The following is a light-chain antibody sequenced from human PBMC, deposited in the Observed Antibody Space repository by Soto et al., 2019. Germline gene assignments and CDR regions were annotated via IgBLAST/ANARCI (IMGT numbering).Light chain of an antibody. Sequence: EIVLTQSPATLSLSPGERATLSCRASQGVSSFLAWCQRKPGQAPRLLIYDAPNRATGIPARFSGSGPGTYFTLTISSLEPEDFALYYCQHRSNWNGLTGGGGTKGEIK. V-gene: IGKV3D-11*01. CDR1: QGVSSF. J-gene: IGKJ4*01. CDR3: QHRSNWNGLT. CDR2: DAP.